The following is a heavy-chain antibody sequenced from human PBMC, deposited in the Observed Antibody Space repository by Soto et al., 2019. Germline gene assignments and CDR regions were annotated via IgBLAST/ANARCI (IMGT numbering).Heavy chain of an antibody. CDR2: INHSAST. Sequence: QVQLQQWGAGLLKPSETLSLTCAVYGGSFSGYYWSWIRQPPGKGLEWIGEINHSASTKYNPSLKSRVTISVDTSKNQFSLKLSSVTAADTAVYYCARGLYGAVYRYYYYYMDVWGKGTTVTVSS. V-gene: IGHV4-34*01. CDR3: ARGLYGAVYRYYYYYMDV. CDR1: GGSFSGYY. J-gene: IGHJ6*03. D-gene: IGHD4-17*01.